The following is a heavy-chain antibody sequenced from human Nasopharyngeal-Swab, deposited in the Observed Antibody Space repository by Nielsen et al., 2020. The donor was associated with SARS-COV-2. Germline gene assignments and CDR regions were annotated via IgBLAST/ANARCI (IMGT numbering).Heavy chain of an antibody. CDR3: ARGSNGYDTSGFDY. Sequence: ASVKVSCKASGYTFTNYAMNWVRQAPGQGLEWMGWINTNTGNPMYAQGFTGRFVFSLDTSVSTAYLQISSLKAEDTAVYYCARGSNGYDTSGFDYWGQGTLATVPS. CDR1: GYTFTNYA. J-gene: IGHJ4*02. CDR2: INTNTGNP. D-gene: IGHD3-22*01. V-gene: IGHV7-4-1*02.